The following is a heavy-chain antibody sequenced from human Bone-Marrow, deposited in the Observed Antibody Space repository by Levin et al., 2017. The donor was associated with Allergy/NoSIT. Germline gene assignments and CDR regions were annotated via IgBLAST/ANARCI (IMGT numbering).Heavy chain of an antibody. V-gene: IGHV1-18*01. J-gene: IGHJ4*02. CDR1: GYTFTSYG. D-gene: IGHD2-15*01. CDR3: ARGGPFVREEGIRDDYSPRRAKIIFDY. Sequence: ASVKVSCKASGYTFTSYGISWVRQAPGQGLEWMGWISAYNGNTNYAQKLQGRVTMTTDTSTSTAYMELRSLRSDDTAVYYCARGGPFVREEGIRDDYSPRRAKIIFDYWGQGTLVTVSS. CDR2: ISAYNGNT.